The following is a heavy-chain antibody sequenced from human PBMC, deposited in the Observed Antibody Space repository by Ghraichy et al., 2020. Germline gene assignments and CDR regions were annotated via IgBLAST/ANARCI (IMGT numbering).Heavy chain of an antibody. CDR2: IHYSGRT. D-gene: IGHD3-10*01. CDR3: ARWNFYASGTYYNNIDY. V-gene: IGHV4-61*01. CDR1: GASVSSGSFY. J-gene: IGHJ4*02. Sequence: SETLSLTCTVSGASVSSGSFYWTWIRQPPGKGLEWIGYIHYSGRTYYTPSLKSRVTISADTSKNQFSLKLNSVTAADTAVYYCARWNFYASGTYYNNIDYWGQGDLVTVSS.